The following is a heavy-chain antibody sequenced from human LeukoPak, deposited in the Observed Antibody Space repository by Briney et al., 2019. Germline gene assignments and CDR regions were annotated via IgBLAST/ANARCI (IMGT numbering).Heavy chain of an antibody. CDR3: ARTSQLLSGWFDP. Sequence: SETLSLTCAVYGGSFSGYYWSWIRQPPGKGLEWIGEINHSGSTNYNPSLKSRVTISVDTSKDQFSLKLSSVTGADTAVYYCARTSQLLSGWFDPWGQGTLVTVSS. D-gene: IGHD2-21*02. J-gene: IGHJ5*02. CDR2: INHSGST. CDR1: GGSFSGYY. V-gene: IGHV4-34*01.